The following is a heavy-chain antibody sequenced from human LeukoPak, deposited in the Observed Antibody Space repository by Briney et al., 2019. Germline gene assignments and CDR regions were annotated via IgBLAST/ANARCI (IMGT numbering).Heavy chain of an antibody. Sequence: KPSETLSLTCTVSGGSISSGGYSWSWIRQHPGMGLEWIGYIYYSGSTYYNPSLKSRVTISVDTSKNQFSLQLSSVTAADTAVYYCARHPPRENFDNWGQGTLVTVSS. D-gene: IGHD5-24*01. J-gene: IGHJ4*02. CDR3: ARHPPRENFDN. CDR2: IYYSGST. CDR1: GGSISSGGYS. V-gene: IGHV4-31*03.